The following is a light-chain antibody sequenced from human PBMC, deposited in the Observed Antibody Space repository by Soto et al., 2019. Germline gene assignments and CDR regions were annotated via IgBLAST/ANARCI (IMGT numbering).Light chain of an antibody. CDR2: GES. V-gene: IGKV3-15*01. CDR3: QQYNNWPALYT. J-gene: IGKJ2*01. Sequence: EIVMTQSPATLSVSPGERATLSCRASQSVSSNFAWDQQKPAQAPRLLIYGESTRATGIAARFSGRGSGTAFTLTISSLQSEDFAVYCCQQYNNWPALYTFGQGTKLEIK. CDR1: QSVSSN.